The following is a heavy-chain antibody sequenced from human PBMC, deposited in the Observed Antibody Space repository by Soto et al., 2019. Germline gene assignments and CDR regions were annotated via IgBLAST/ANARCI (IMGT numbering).Heavy chain of an antibody. J-gene: IGHJ3*02. CDR1: VGSISIYY. D-gene: IGHD3-22*01. CDR3: ARGDYYDSSGYYLPDAFDI. Sequence: SETLSVTCTFPVGSISIYYWSWIRQPPGKGLEWIGYIYYSGSTNYNPSLKSRVTISVDTSKNQFSLKLSSVTAADTAVYYCARGDYYDSSGYYLPDAFDIWGQGTMVTVSS. CDR2: IYYSGST. V-gene: IGHV4-59*01.